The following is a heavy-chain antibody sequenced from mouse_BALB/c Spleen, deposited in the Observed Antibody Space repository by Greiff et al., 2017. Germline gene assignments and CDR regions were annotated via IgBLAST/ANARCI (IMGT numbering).Heavy chain of an antibody. CDR1: GFSLTSYG. V-gene: IGHV2-9*02. Sequence: QVQLQQSGPGLVAPSQSLSITCTVSGFSLTSYGVHWVRQPPGKGLEWLGVIWAGGSTNYNSALMSRLSISKDNSKSQVFLKMNSLQTDDTAMYSCASYYGSSYGFAYWGQGTLVTVSA. CDR2: IWAGGST. D-gene: IGHD1-1*01. CDR3: ASYYGSSYGFAY. J-gene: IGHJ3*01.